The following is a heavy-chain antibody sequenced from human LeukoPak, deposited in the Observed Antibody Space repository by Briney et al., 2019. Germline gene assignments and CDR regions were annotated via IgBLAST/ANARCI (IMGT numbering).Heavy chain of an antibody. V-gene: IGHV4-34*01. Sequence: PSETLSLTCAVYGGSFSGYYWSWIRQPPGRGLEWIGEINHSGSTNYNPSLKSRVTISVDTSKNQFSLKLSSVTAADTAVYYCARGTAWDYYGSGSYYYWGQGTLVTVSS. CDR1: GGSFSGYY. J-gene: IGHJ4*02. D-gene: IGHD3-10*01. CDR2: INHSGST. CDR3: ARGTAWDYYGSGSYYY.